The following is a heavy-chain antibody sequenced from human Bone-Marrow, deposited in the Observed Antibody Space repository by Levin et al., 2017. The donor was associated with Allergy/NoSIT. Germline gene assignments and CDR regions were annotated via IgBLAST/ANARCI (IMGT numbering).Heavy chain of an antibody. CDR3: ARGTITGWGYYFDY. V-gene: IGHV3-11*04. Sequence: GGSLRLSCATSGFTFRDHYMSWVRQAPGKGLEWISYISSSSHTTHYADSVRGRFTISRDNDDDSLYLQLNSLRVEDTAVYFCARGTITGWGYYFDYWGQGTLVTVSS. CDR2: ISSSSHTT. D-gene: IGHD6-19*01. J-gene: IGHJ4*02. CDR1: GFTFRDHY.